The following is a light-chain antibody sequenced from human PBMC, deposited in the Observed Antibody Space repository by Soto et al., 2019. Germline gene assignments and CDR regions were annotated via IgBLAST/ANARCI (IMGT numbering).Light chain of an antibody. V-gene: IGLV2-14*03. J-gene: IGLJ1*01. CDR1: SSDVGAFND. Sequence: QSALTQPASVSGSPGQAITISCSGTSSDVGAFNDVSWYQQHPGKAPKLMIYDVSNRPSGVSNRFSCSKSGNTASLTISGLRAEDEADYYCNSYTSNNTYVFGTGTKLTVL. CDR3: NSYTSNNTYV. CDR2: DVS.